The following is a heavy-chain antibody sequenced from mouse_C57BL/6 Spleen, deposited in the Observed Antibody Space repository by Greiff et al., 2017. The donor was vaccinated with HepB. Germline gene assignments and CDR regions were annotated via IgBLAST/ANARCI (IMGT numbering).Heavy chain of an antibody. Sequence: QVQLQQSGAELVKPGASVKMSCKASGYTFTSYWITWVKQRPGQGLEWIGDIYPGSGSTNYNEKFKSKATLTVDTSSSTAYMQLSSLTSEDSAVYYCAKNYDGSRDWYFDVWGTGTTVTVSS. CDR1: GYTFTSYW. J-gene: IGHJ1*03. CDR3: AKNYDGSRDWYFDV. CDR2: IYPGSGST. D-gene: IGHD2-3*01. V-gene: IGHV1-55*01.